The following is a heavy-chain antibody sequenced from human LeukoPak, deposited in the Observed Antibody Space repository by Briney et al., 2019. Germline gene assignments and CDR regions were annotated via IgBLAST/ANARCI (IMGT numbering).Heavy chain of an antibody. CDR2: ISYDGSNK. V-gene: IGHV3-30*04. CDR3: ARVPAAMGKGY. CDR1: GFTLSSYA. J-gene: IGHJ4*02. D-gene: IGHD2-2*01. Sequence: PGGSLRLSCAASGFTLSSYAMHWVRQAPGKGLEWVAVISYDGSNKYYADSVKGRFTISRDNSKNTLYLQMNSLRAEDTAVYYCARVPAAMGKGYWGQGTLVTVSS.